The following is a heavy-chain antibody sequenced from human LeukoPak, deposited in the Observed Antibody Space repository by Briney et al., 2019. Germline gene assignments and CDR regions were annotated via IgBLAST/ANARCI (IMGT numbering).Heavy chain of an antibody. D-gene: IGHD2-15*01. CDR1: GGTFSSYA. J-gene: IGHJ4*02. CDR2: IIPIFGTA. CDR3: ARVTAHCSGGSCYSFRFDY. Sequence: SVKVSCKASGGTFSSYAISWVRRAPGQGLEWMGGIIPIFGTANYAQKFQGRVTITADESTSTAYMELSSLRSEDTAVYYCARVTAHCSGGSCYSFRFDYWGQGTLVTVSS. V-gene: IGHV1-69*01.